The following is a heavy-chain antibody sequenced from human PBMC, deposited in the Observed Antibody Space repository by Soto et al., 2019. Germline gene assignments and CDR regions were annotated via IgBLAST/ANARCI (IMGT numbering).Heavy chain of an antibody. CDR2: LYWDDDQ. CDR1: GLSLRTTGVG. V-gene: IGHV2-5*02. J-gene: IGHJ6*02. D-gene: IGHD2-21*02. CDR3: VQSRCDGACLEIYSSHAYNGLDV. Sequence: QVTLKESGPTLVKPTQTLTLTCTVSGLSLRTTGVGVGWVRQPPGKALEWLALLYWDDDQRYSPSLRSRLTSVKYISEKQVVLTMTNMDTVDTATYYCVQSRCDGACLEIYSSHAYNGLDVWGQGTTVTVSS.